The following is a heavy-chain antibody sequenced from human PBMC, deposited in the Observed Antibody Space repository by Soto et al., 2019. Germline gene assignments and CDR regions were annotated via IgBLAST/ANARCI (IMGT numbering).Heavy chain of an antibody. V-gene: IGHV4-59*01. CDR1: GGSISDFY. CDR2: IYYSGST. D-gene: IGHD6-6*01. J-gene: IGHJ4*02. CDR3: ARVGGLAARTFDY. Sequence: KTSETLSLTCTVSGGSISDFYWSWIRQPPGKGLEWIGYIYYSGSTNYNPSLKSRVTISVDTSKNQFSLNLRSMSPADTAVYYCARVGGLAARTFDYWGPGTLVTVS.